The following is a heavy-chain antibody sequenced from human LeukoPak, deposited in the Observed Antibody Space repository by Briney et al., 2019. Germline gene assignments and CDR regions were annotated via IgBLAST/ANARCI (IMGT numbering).Heavy chain of an antibody. V-gene: IGHV3-30-3*01. Sequence: GRSLRLSCAASGFTFSSYAVHWVRQAPGKGLEWVAVISYEGSNKYYADSVKGRFTISRDNSKNTLYLQMNSLRAEDTAVYYCARASGSTSDYWGQGTLVTVSS. CDR3: ARASGSTSDY. J-gene: IGHJ4*02. CDR2: ISYEGSNK. CDR1: GFTFSSYA. D-gene: IGHD3-10*01.